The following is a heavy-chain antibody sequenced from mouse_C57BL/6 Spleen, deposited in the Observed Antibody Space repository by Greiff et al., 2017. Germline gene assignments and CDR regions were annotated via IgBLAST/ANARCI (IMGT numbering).Heavy chain of an antibody. CDR1: GYTFTSYW. Sequence: VQLQQPGAELVRPGSSVKLSCKASGYTFTSYWMHWVKQRPIQGLEWIGNIDPSDSETHYNQKFKDKATLTVDKSSSTAYMQLSSLTSEDSAVYYCARNPHLYYAMDYWGQGTSVTVSS. CDR2: IDPSDSET. V-gene: IGHV1-52*01. J-gene: IGHJ4*01. CDR3: ARNPHLYYAMDY.